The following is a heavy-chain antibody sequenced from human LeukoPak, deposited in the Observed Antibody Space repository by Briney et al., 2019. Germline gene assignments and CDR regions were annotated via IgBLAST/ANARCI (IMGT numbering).Heavy chain of an antibody. CDR1: GGSISSYY. CDR2: INHSGST. Sequence: SETLSLTCTVSGGSISSYYWSWIRQPPGKGLEWIGEINHSGSTNYNPSLKSRVTISVDTSKNQFSLKLSSVTAADTAVYYCARRKRGPYFDYWGQGTLVTVSS. V-gene: IGHV4-34*01. CDR3: ARRKRGPYFDY. J-gene: IGHJ4*02.